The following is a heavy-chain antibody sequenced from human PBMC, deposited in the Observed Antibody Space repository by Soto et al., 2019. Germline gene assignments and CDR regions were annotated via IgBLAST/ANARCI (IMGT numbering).Heavy chain of an antibody. Sequence: QVQLVESGGGVVQPGRSLRLSCAASGFTFSNYGMHWVRQAPGKGLEWVAVISYEGNYKYYADSVKGRFTISRDNAKNTLYLQMNSLRAEDTAVYYCAKPRGDYYGSGSFANPRDALHIWGQGTMVTVSS. CDR2: ISYEGNYK. V-gene: IGHV3-30*18. J-gene: IGHJ3*02. CDR1: GFTFSNYG. CDR3: AKPRGDYYGSGSFANPRDALHI. D-gene: IGHD3-10*01.